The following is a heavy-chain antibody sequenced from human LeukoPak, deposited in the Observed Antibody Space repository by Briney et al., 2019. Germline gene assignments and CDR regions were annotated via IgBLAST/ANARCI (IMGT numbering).Heavy chain of an antibody. CDR2: IRYDGSNK. D-gene: IGHD3-22*01. CDR3: ATGGVHYYDSSADY. V-gene: IGHV3-30*02. J-gene: IGHJ4*02. Sequence: GGSLRLSCAASGFTFSSYGMHWVRQAPGKGLEWVAFIRYDGSNKNYADSVKGRFTISRDNAKNSLYLQMDSLRGEDTAVYYCATGGVHYYDSSADYWGQGTLVTVSS. CDR1: GFTFSSYG.